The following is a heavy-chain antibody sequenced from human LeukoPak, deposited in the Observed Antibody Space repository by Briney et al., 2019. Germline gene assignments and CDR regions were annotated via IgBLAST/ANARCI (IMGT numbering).Heavy chain of an antibody. CDR3: ARDSESGVPGY. D-gene: IGHD3-10*01. CDR1: GFTFSSYS. V-gene: IGHV3-30*03. J-gene: IGHJ4*02. CDR2: ISYDGSNK. Sequence: PGGSLRLSCAASGFTFSSYSMNWVRQAPGKGLEWVAVISYDGSNKYYADSVKGRFTISRDNSKNTLYLQMNSLRAEDTAVYYCARDSESGVPGYWGQGTLVTVSS.